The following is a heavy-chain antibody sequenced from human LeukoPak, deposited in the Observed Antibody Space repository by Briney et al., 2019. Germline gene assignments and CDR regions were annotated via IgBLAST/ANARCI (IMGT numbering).Heavy chain of an antibody. D-gene: IGHD4-23*01. CDR3: ARARDDYGGHFDL. CDR2: ISSNGGST. V-gene: IGHV3-64*01. J-gene: IGHJ2*01. CDR1: GFTFSSYA. Sequence: PGGSLRLSCAAPGFTFSSYAMHWVRQAPGKGLEYVSAISSNGGSTYYANSVKGRFTISRDNSKNTLYLQMGSLRAEDMAVYYCARARDDYGGHFDLWGRGTLVTVSS.